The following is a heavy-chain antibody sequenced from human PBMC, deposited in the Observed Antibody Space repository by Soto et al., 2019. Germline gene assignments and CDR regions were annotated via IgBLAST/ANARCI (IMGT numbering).Heavy chain of an antibody. J-gene: IGHJ4*02. Sequence: QVQLVQSGAEVKQPGSSVKVSCTASGGTFSSYAISWVRQAPGPGLEWMGGIIPIFGTANYAQKFQGRVTITADESTSTAYMELSSLRTEDTAVYYCARGTNWNPLVYYFDYWGQGTLVTVSS. CDR1: GGTFSSYA. CDR3: ARGTNWNPLVYYFDY. CDR2: IIPIFGTA. V-gene: IGHV1-69*01. D-gene: IGHD1-1*01.